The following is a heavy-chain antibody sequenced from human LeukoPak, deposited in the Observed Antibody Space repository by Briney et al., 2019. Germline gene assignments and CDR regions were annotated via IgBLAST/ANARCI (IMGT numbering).Heavy chain of an antibody. CDR2: IYYSGST. CDR3: ARDDGTADDHFDY. Sequence: PSETLSLTCTVSGGSISSGDYYWSWIRQPPGKGLEWIGYIYYSGSTYYNPSLKSRVTISVDTSKNQFSLKLSSVTAADTAVYYCARDDGTADDHFDYWGQGTLVTVSS. V-gene: IGHV4-30-4*02. D-gene: IGHD3-16*01. J-gene: IGHJ4*02. CDR1: GGSISSGDYY.